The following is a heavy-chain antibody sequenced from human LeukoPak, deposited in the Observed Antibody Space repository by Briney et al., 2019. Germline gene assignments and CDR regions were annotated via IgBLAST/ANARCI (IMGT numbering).Heavy chain of an antibody. J-gene: IGHJ4*02. CDR1: GYTFTGYY. CDR2: INPNSGGT. Sequence: PWASVTVSCTASGYTFTGYYMHWVRQAPGQGLEWMGWINPNSGGTNHAQKFQGRVTMTRDTSISTAYMELSRLRSDDTAVYYCAIIVGAILSFDYWGQGTLVTVSS. D-gene: IGHD1-26*01. V-gene: IGHV1-2*02. CDR3: AIIVGAILSFDY.